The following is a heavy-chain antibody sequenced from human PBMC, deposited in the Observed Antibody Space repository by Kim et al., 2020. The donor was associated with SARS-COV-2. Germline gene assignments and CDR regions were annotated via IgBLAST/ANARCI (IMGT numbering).Heavy chain of an antibody. CDR3: ARVARGGSYPYYYYGMDV. V-gene: IGHV1-69*04. CDR1: GGTFSSYA. Sequence: SVKVSCKASGGTFSSYAISWVRQAPGQGLEWMGRIIPILSIANYAQKFQGRVTITADKSTSTAYMELSSLRSEDTAGYYCARVARGGSYPYYYYGMDVWGQGTTVTVSS. D-gene: IGHD2-15*01. J-gene: IGHJ6*02. CDR2: IIPILSIA.